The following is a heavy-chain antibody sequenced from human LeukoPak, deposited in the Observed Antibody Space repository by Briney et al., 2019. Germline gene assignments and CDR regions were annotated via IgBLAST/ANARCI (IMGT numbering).Heavy chain of an antibody. D-gene: IGHD3-16*02. V-gene: IGHV3-23*01. CDR2: ISGSGGST. CDR1: GFTFDDYA. CDR3: AKDPLSRYYYMDV. Sequence: PGGSLRLSCAASGFTFDDYAMHWVRQAPGKGLEWVSAISGSGGSTYYADSVKGRFTISRDNSKNTLYLQMNSLRAEDTAVYYCAKDPLSRYYYMDVWGKGTTVTVSS. J-gene: IGHJ6*03.